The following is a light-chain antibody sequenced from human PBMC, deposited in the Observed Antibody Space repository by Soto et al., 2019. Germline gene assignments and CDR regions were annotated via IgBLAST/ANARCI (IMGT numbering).Light chain of an antibody. Sequence: DIQMTQSPSSLSASVGDRVTITCQASQDISNYLNWYQQKPGKAPKLLIYDASNLEKGVPSRFSGSGSGTDFTFTISSRKPEDIATYYCQQYDNLVTFGQGTRLEIK. CDR2: DAS. J-gene: IGKJ5*01. CDR3: QQYDNLVT. V-gene: IGKV1-33*01. CDR1: QDISNY.